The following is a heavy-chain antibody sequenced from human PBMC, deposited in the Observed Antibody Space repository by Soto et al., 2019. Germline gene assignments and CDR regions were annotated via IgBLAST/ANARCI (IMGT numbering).Heavy chain of an antibody. J-gene: IGHJ4*02. CDR1: GFPFSNYA. CDR2: LRGSGVST. V-gene: IGHV3-23*01. CDR3: AKIESRFFYDSTGYYPFDY. Sequence: QLLESGGGLVQPGGSLRLSCVASGFPFSNYAMTWVRQAPGKGLEWVSALRGSGVSTYYADSVMGRFTISRDNSKNTVYLQMNSLRAEDTAVYYCAKIESRFFYDSTGYYPFDYWGQGTLVTVSS. D-gene: IGHD3-22*01.